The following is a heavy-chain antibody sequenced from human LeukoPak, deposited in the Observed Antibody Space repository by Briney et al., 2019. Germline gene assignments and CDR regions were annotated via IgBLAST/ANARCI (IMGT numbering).Heavy chain of an antibody. CDR1: GFTVSSNY. V-gene: IGHV3-66*01. D-gene: IGHD5-12*01. Sequence: GSLRLSCAASGFTVSSNYMNWVRQAPGKGLEWVSMIYSGASTYYADSVKGRFTISRDNSKNTLYLQMNSLRVEDTAVYYCARGRGYEYYFDYWGQGTLVTVSS. CDR3: ARGRGYEYYFDY. CDR2: IYSGAST. J-gene: IGHJ4*02.